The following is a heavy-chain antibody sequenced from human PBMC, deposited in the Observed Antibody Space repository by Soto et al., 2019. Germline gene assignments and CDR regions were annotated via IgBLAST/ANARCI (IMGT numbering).Heavy chain of an antibody. CDR3: AKDREDIVVVVAATGGFDY. Sequence: PGGSLRLSCAAAGYTFSSYAMSWVRQAPGKGLEWVSAISGSGGSTYYADSVKGRFTISRDNTKNTLYLQMNSLRAEDTAVYYCAKDREDIVVVVAATGGFDYWGQGTLVTVSS. V-gene: IGHV3-23*01. D-gene: IGHD2-15*01. J-gene: IGHJ4*02. CDR2: ISGSGGST. CDR1: GYTFSSYA.